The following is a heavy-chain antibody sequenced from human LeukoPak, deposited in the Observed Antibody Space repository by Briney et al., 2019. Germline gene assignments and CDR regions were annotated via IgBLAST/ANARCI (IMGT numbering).Heavy chain of an antibody. CDR3: AAYSSGTMFDS. CDR1: GGSITRSGSY. CDR2: IFPIGRA. J-gene: IGHJ4*02. Sequence: SETLSLTCTVSGGSITRSGSYWGWVRQPPGKGLEWIGSIFPIGRAYYNPSLKSRVTISIDTSRNQFTLKQSSVTASDTSIYYCAAYSSGTMFDSWGPGALVTVSS. V-gene: IGHV4-39*01. D-gene: IGHD4-11*01.